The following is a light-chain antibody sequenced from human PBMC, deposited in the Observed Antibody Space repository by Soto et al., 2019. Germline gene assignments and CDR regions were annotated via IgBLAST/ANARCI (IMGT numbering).Light chain of an antibody. CDR2: GAS. V-gene: IGKV3-15*01. CDR1: QPVGSS. CDR3: QQYNTWPYT. Sequence: EIVMTQSPATLSVSPGERGTLSCRASQPVGSSLAWYQHKPGQSPRLLIYGASTRATAIPVTFFGSGYGTDFTFTISSLQSEDFAVYYCQQYNTWPYTFGLGTKLLIK. J-gene: IGKJ2*01.